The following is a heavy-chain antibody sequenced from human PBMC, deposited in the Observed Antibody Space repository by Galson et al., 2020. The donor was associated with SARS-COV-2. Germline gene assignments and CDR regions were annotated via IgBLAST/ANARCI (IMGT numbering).Heavy chain of an antibody. D-gene: IGHD6-13*01. CDR1: VFTFSSYA. V-gene: IGHV3-23*01. Sequence: GGSLRLSCAASVFTFSSYAMSWVRQAPGKGLEWVSAISGSGGSTYYADSVKGRFTISRDNSKNTLYLQMNSLRAEDTAVYYCAKLPTRYSSSWYYFDYWGQGTLVTVSS. CDR3: AKLPTRYSSSWYYFDY. CDR2: ISGSGGST. J-gene: IGHJ4*02.